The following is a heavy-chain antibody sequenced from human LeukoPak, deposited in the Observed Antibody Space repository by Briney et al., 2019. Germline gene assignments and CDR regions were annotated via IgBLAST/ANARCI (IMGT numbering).Heavy chain of an antibody. D-gene: IGHD6-13*01. V-gene: IGHV4-34*01. J-gene: IGHJ6*03. Sequence: KSSETLSLTCAVYGGSFSGYYWSWIRQPPGKGLEWIGSIYYSGSTNYNPSLKSRVTISVDTSKNQFSLKLSSVTAADTAVYYCARVPAAGRYYYYYMDVWGKGTTVTVSS. CDR1: GGSFSGYY. CDR2: IYYSGST. CDR3: ARVPAAGRYYYYYMDV.